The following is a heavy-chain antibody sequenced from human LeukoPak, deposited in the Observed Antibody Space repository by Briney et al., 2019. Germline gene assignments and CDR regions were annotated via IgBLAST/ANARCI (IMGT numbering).Heavy chain of an antibody. J-gene: IGHJ6*02. V-gene: IGHV1-8*01. CDR2: MNPNSGNT. Sequence: ASVKVSCKASGYTFTSYDINWVRQATGQGLEWMGWMNPNSGNTGYAQKFRGRVTMTRNTSISTAYMELSSLRSEDTAVYYCATPRWLQLRRFYYYYYGMDVWGQGTTVTVSS. CDR1: GYTFTSYD. CDR3: ATPRWLQLRRFYYYYYGMDV. D-gene: IGHD5-24*01.